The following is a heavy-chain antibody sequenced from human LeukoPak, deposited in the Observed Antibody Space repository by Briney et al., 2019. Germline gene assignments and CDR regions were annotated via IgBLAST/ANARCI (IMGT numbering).Heavy chain of an antibody. D-gene: IGHD3-10*01. CDR3: ARVLYYGSGYYFDY. CDR2: ISSNGGST. V-gene: IGHV3-64*01. CDR1: GFTFSSYA. Sequence: GGSVRLSCVASGFTFSSYAMHWVRQAPGKGLEYVSAISSNGGSTYYANSVKGRFTISRDNSKNTLYLQMGSLRAEDMAVYYCARVLYYGSGYYFDYWGQGTLVTVSS. J-gene: IGHJ4*02.